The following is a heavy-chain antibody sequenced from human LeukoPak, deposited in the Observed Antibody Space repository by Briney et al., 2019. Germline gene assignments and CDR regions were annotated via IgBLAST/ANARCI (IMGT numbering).Heavy chain of an antibody. J-gene: IGHJ6*04. Sequence: PPGTLSLTCAVSGGSISSSNLRSWVRHPPGKGLEWIGEIYHSGGTNYNPTLQSRVSIPVDKSKNQFSLKLSSMTAADTAVYYCASNGIVGVPAAMVQSTHDLNYYYGMDVWGKGTTVTVSS. D-gene: IGHD2-2*01. CDR1: GGSISSSNL. CDR2: IYHSGGT. CDR3: ASNGIVGVPAAMVQSTHDLNYYYGMDV. V-gene: IGHV4-4*03.